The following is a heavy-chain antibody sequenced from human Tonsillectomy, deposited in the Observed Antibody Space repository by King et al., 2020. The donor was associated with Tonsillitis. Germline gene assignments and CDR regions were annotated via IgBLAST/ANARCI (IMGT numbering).Heavy chain of an antibody. V-gene: IGHV4-38-2*01. CDR3: ARVSTEYYFDY. CDR1: GYSISSGYY. D-gene: IGHD2/OR15-2a*01. CDR2: IYHSGST. J-gene: IGHJ4*02. Sequence: QLQESGPGLVKPSETLSLTCAVSGYSISSGYYWGWIRQPPGKGLEWIGSIYHSGSTYYNPSLKSRVTISVDTSKNQFSLKLSAVTAADTAVDYCARVSTEYYFDYWGQGTLVTVSS.